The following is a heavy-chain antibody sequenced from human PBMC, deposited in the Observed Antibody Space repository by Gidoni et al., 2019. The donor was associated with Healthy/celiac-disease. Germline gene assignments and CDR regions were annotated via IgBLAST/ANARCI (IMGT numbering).Heavy chain of an antibody. V-gene: IGHV2-70*15. CDR1: GFSLSTSGMC. D-gene: IGHD3-22*01. CDR2: IDWDDDK. CDR3: ARIRNYYDSSGYYSLGGMDV. Sequence: QVTLRESGPALVKPTQTLTLTCTFSGFSLSTSGMCLSWIRQPPGKALEWLARIDWDDDKYYSTSLKTRLTISKDTSKNQVVLTMTNMDPVDTATYYCARIRNYYDSSGYYSLGGMDVWGQGTTVTVSS. J-gene: IGHJ6*02.